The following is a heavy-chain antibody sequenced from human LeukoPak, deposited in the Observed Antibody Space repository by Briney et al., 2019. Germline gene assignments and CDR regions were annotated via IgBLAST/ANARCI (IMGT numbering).Heavy chain of an antibody. V-gene: IGHV3-23*01. CDR2: ISGSGGST. J-gene: IGHJ4*02. CDR3: AKEYRYYDSSGYSDY. D-gene: IGHD3-22*01. Sequence: GGSLRLSWSAPGFTFSSYAMSLVRQAPGEGLELVPAISGSGGSTYYADSVKGRFAISRDNSKNTLYLQMNSLRAEDTAVYYCAKEYRYYDSSGYSDYWGQGTLVTVSS. CDR1: GFTFSSYA.